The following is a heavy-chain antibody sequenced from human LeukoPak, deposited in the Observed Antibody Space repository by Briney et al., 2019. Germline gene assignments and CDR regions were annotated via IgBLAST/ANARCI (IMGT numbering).Heavy chain of an antibody. CDR1: GGSISSGGYY. V-gene: IGHV4-31*11. CDR3: ARAPHSSGNWLDS. D-gene: IGHD6-25*01. CDR2: IYYSGSA. J-gene: IGHJ5*01. Sequence: PSETLSLTCAVSGGSISSGGYYWSWIRQHPGKGLEWIGYIYYSGSAYYNPSLKSRVTISVDTSTNQFSLKLTSVTAADTAVYFCARAPHSSGNWLDSSGQGTLVTVSS.